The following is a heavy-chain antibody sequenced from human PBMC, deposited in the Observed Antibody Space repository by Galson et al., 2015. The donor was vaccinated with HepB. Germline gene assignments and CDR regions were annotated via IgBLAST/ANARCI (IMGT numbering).Heavy chain of an antibody. CDR3: TRGGGSGY. CDR1: GFTFSNAW. V-gene: IGHV3-15*01. D-gene: IGHD3-16*01. CDR2: IKGKTDGGTT. Sequence: SLRLSCAASGFTFSNAWMSWVRQAPGKGLEWVGRIKGKTDGGTTDYAAPVKGRFTISRDDSKNTLYLQMNSLKTEDTAVYYCTRGGGSGYWGQGTLVTVSS. J-gene: IGHJ4*02.